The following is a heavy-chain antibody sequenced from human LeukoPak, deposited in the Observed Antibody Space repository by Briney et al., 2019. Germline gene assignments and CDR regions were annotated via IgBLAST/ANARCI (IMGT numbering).Heavy chain of an antibody. V-gene: IGHV3-30*02. CDR1: GFTFSTSV. D-gene: IGHD2-2*01. CDR2: IRFDGSEK. CDR3: AKQGLVPATAGD. Sequence: PGGSLRLSCAASGFTFSTSVMHWVRQAPGKGLERLSFIRFDGSEKYYADSVKARFSISRDNSMNTLYLQMNSLRPEDTAVYYCAKQGLVPATAGDWGQGTLVTVSS. J-gene: IGHJ4*02.